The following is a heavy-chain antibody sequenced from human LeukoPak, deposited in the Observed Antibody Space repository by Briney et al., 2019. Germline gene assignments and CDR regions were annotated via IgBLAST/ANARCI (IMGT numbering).Heavy chain of an antibody. CDR3: ATGYGDFRVEGRYFYS. J-gene: IGHJ4*02. V-gene: IGHV4-59*01. CDR1: DGSITNYD. CDR2: VHYSGTT. D-gene: IGHD4-17*01. Sequence: PSETLSLTCTVSDGSITNYDWSWVRQPPGKGLEFIGHVHYSGTTNYNPSLRSRVTISIDTSKKHFFLKLKSATAADTAVYYCATGYGDFRVEGRYFYSWGQGTLVTVSS.